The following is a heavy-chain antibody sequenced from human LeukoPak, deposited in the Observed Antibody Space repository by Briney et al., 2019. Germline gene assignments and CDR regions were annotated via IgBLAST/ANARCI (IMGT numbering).Heavy chain of an antibody. CDR1: GFTFVDYG. CDR3: ARDRLGPSFSVSHFDL. V-gene: IGHV3-20*04. Sequence: RAGGSLRFSCATSGFTFVDYGLSWVRRAPGKGLEWLCAINYNGAITDYADSVKGRFTISRDNAKNSLYLRMDSLRAEDTALYYCARDRLGPSFSVSHFDLWGQGTLVTVSS. J-gene: IGHJ4*02. CDR2: INYNGAIT. D-gene: IGHD3-3*02.